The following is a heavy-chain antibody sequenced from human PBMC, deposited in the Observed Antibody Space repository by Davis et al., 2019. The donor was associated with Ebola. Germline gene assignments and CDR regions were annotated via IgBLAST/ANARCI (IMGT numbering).Heavy chain of an antibody. V-gene: IGHV1-2*04. J-gene: IGHJ5*02. CDR1: GYTFTGYY. D-gene: IGHD3-3*01. CDR2: INPNSGGT. CDR3: ARSIDDFWSGYYTGGWFDP. Sequence: ASVKVSCKASGYTFTGYYMHWVRQAPGQGLEWMGWINPNSGGTNYAQKFQDWVTMTRDTSISTAYMELRTLRSDDTAVYYCARSIDDFWSGYYTGGWFDPWGQGTLVTVSS.